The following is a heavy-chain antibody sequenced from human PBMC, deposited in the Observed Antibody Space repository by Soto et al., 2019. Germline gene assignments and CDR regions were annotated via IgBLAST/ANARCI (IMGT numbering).Heavy chain of an antibody. D-gene: IGHD3-16*01. J-gene: IGHJ4*02. Sequence: QVQLVQSGAEVRKPGASVKVSCKASGYTFSDYYIHWVRQAPGQGLEWMGWINPNSGGPKYAPKLRGGITMTRHTPTTTPNRRLSRRRSGAAAVYNCARKPAPANPEGVDCWAQEPLATVS. V-gene: IGHV1-2*02. CDR1: GYTFSDYY. CDR3: ARKPAPANPEGVDC. CDR2: INPNSGGP.